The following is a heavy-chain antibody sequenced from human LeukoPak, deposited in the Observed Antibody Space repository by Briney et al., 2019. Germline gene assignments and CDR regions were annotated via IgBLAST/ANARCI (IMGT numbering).Heavy chain of an antibody. CDR3: AKDRAAMVTSTFDY. J-gene: IGHJ4*02. D-gene: IGHD5-18*01. V-gene: IGHV3-30*18. Sequence: GGSLRLSCAASGFTFSSYGMHWVRQAPGKGLESVAVISYDGSNKYYADSVKGRFTISRDNSKNTLYLQMNSLRAEDTAVYYCAKDRAAMVTSTFDYWGQGTLVTVSS. CDR2: ISYDGSNK. CDR1: GFTFSSYG.